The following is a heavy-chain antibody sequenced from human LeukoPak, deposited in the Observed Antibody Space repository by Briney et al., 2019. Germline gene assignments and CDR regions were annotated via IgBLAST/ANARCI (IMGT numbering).Heavy chain of an antibody. CDR3: ARGGDYVWGSYRRPPLFGY. CDR2: ISAYNGNT. D-gene: IGHD3-16*02. Sequence: ASVKVSCKASGYTFTSYGISWVRQAPGQGLEWMGWISAYNGNTNYAQKLQGRVTMTTDTSTSTAYMELRSLRSDDTAVYYCARGGDYVWGSYRRPPLFGYWGQGTLVTVSS. V-gene: IGHV1-18*01. J-gene: IGHJ4*02. CDR1: GYTFTSYG.